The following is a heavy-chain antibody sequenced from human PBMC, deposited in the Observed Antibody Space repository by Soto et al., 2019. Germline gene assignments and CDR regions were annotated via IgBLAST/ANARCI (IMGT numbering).Heavy chain of an antibody. CDR2: ISAYNGNT. Sequence: QVQLVQSGAEVKKPGASVKVSCKASGYTFTSYGISWVRQAPGQGLEWMGWISAYNGNTNYAQKLQGRVTMTTDTSTSTAYMELRSLRSDDTAVYYCAREGRAYSSGWTTYYYDSSGFFSDYWGQGTLVTVSS. CDR3: AREGRAYSSGWTTYYYDSSGFFSDY. V-gene: IGHV1-18*01. CDR1: GYTFTSYG. D-gene: IGHD3-22*01. J-gene: IGHJ4*02.